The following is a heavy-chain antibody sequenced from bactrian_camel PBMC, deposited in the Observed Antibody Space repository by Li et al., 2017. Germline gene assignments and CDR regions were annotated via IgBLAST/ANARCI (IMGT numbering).Heavy chain of an antibody. CDR2: VYTGGGYV. V-gene: IGHV3S31*01. Sequence: DVQLVESGGGSVQTGGSLALSCVAAKLTYSSNCMGWFRQAPGKGRERVAIVYTGGGYVKYADSVRGRFTISQDDNNEHTLYLQMNELKPEDSAFYTCAADSPCSVGRWYGVWYPQNTAKEVGYWGQGTQVTVS. CDR3: AADSPCSVGRWYGVWYPQNTAKEVGY. J-gene: IGHJ6*01. D-gene: IGHD3*01. CDR1: KLTYSSNC.